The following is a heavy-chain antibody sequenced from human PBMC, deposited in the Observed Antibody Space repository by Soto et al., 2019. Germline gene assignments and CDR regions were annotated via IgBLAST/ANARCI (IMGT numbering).Heavy chain of an antibody. V-gene: IGHV4-34*01. CDR3: AREPYDFWSGYYYYYGMDV. CDR2: INHSGST. D-gene: IGHD3-3*01. CDR1: GGSFSGYY. J-gene: IGHJ6*02. Sequence: SETLSLTCGVYGGSFSGYYWSWMRQPPGKGLEWIGEINHSGSTNYNPSLKSRVTISVDTSKNQFSLKLSSVTAADTAVYYCAREPYDFWSGYYYYYGMDVWGQGTTVTVSS.